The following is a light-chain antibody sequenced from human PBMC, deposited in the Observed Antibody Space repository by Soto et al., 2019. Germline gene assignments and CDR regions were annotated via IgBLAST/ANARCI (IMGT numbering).Light chain of an antibody. V-gene: IGKV3-15*01. CDR1: QSVRNN. Sequence: EIMMTQSPATLSVSPGESATLSCRASQSVRNNLAWYQHKPGQAPRLLIYYASTRATGIPARFSGSGSGTEFTLPISSLQAEEVALYYCQQYNDWPPITFGQGTRLEIK. CDR2: YAS. J-gene: IGKJ5*01. CDR3: QQYNDWPPIT.